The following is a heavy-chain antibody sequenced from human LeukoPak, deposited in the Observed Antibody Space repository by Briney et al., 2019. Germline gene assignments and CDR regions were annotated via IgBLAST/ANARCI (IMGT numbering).Heavy chain of an antibody. CDR3: ARTPPNCGGDCYYGY. CDR1: GFSLSTSGMC. J-gene: IGHJ4*02. D-gene: IGHD2-21*02. Sequence: SGPTLVNPTQPLTLTCTFSGFSLSTSGMCVSWIRRPPGKALEWLALIDWDDDKYYSTSLKTRLTISKDTSKNQVVLTMTNMDPVDTATYYCARTPPNCGGDCYYGYWGQGTLVTVSS. V-gene: IGHV2-70*01. CDR2: IDWDDDK.